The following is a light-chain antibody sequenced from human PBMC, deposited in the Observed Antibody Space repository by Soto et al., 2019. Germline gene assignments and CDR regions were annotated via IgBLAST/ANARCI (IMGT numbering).Light chain of an antibody. Sequence: IVLTQSPGTLSLSPGERATLSCRASRSVSASYLAWYQQKPGQAPRLLIYGASSRATGFPDRFSGSGSGTDFTLTISSLEPEDSAVYYCQQYDTSATFGQGTKLEI. CDR3: QQYDTSAT. V-gene: IGKV3-20*01. CDR2: GAS. J-gene: IGKJ2*01. CDR1: RSVSASY.